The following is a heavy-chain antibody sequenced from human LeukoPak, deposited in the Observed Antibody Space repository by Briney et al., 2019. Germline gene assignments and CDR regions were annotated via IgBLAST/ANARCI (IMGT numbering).Heavy chain of an antibody. CDR3: ARRRGDGYSYGVRDAFDM. Sequence: SETLSLTCTVSGGSISSYYWSWIRQPPGKGLEWIGCIYYSGSTNYNPSLKSRVTISVDTSKNQFSLKLSSVTAADTAVFYCARRRGDGYSYGVRDAFDMWGQGTMVTVSS. CDR1: GGSISSYY. V-gene: IGHV4-59*08. CDR2: IYYSGST. D-gene: IGHD5-18*01. J-gene: IGHJ3*02.